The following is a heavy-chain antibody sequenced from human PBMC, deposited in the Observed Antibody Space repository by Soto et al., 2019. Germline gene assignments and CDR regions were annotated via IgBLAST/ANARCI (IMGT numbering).Heavy chain of an antibody. V-gene: IGHV3-23*01. D-gene: IGHD5-12*01. CDR1: GFIFTNYA. CDR3: VREGRGSFDF. J-gene: IGHJ3*01. Sequence: GSLRLSCAASGFIFTNYAMNWVRQAPGKGLEWVSVIGGRGNSAYYADSVQGRFTISRGNSKNTLSLQMSSLTADDTAIYYCVREGRGSFDFWGRGTMVTVSS. CDR2: IGGRGNSA.